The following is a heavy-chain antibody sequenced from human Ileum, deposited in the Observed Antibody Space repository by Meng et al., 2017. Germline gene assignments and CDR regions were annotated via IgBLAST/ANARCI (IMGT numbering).Heavy chain of an antibody. CDR1: GDSISPTNW. Sequence: VQRQGSGPGLGKPSGTLALTCAFSGDSISPTNWGNGVRQPPGEGLEWIGEIYHSGLVNYNLSLKSRVTLSIDKSKNQFSLKLISVTAADTGVYYCAANSGKKMHSWGQGTLVTVSS. CDR3: AANSGKKMHS. J-gene: IGHJ4*02. V-gene: IGHV4-4*02. CDR2: IYHSGLV. D-gene: IGHD4-23*01.